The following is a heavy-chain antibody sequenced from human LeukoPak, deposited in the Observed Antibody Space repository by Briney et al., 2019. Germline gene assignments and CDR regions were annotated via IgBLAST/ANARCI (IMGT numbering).Heavy chain of an antibody. CDR2: IYYSGST. CDR3: ARQLWLQALLDY. CDR1: GGSISSYY. D-gene: IGHD5-18*01. Sequence: TSETLSLTCTVSGGSISSYYWSWIRQPPGKGLEWIGYIYYSGSTNYNPSLKSRVTISVDTSKNQFSLKLSSVTAADTAVYYCARQLWLQALLDYWGQGTLVTVSS. V-gene: IGHV4-59*08. J-gene: IGHJ4*02.